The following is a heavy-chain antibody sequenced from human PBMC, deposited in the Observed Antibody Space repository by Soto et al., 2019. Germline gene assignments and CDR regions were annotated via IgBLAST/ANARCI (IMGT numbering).Heavy chain of an antibody. CDR1: GGTFSSYA. CDR2: IIPIFGTA. Sequence: QVQLVQSGAEVKKPGSSVKVSCKASGGTFSSYAISWVRQAPGQGLAWMGGIIPIFGTADYAQKIQGRVTITADESTSTAYMELSSLKSEDTAVYYCARVRYSGYEEADYWGQGTLVTVSS. V-gene: IGHV1-69*01. D-gene: IGHD5-12*01. J-gene: IGHJ4*02. CDR3: ARVRYSGYEEADY.